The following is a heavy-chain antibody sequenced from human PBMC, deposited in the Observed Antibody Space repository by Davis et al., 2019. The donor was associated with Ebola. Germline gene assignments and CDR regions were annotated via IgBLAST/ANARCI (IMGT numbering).Heavy chain of an antibody. J-gene: IGHJ6*03. Sequence: SETLSLTCNVSGASINSGFFSWSWVRQPAGKGLEWIGHIYTSGSTNYNPSLKSRVTISVDTSKNQFSLKLTSVTAADTAVYYCARRSAYCSGGSCYSGVYYYYMDVWGKGTTVTVSS. CDR2: IYTSGST. V-gene: IGHV4-61*09. CDR1: GASINSGFFS. D-gene: IGHD2-15*01. CDR3: ARRSAYCSGGSCYSGVYYYYMDV.